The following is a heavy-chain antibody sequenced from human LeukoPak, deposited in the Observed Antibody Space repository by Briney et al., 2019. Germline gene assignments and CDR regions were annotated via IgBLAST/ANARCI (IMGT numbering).Heavy chain of an antibody. CDR1: GFTFSSYS. V-gene: IGHV3-21*01. Sequence: GGSLRLSCAASGFTFSSYSMNWVRQAPGKGLEWVSSISSSSSYIYYADSVKGRFTISRDNAKNSLYLQMNSLRAEDTAAYYCARDPETHFDYWGQGTLVTVSS. CDR2: ISSSSSYI. CDR3: ARDPETHFDY. J-gene: IGHJ4*02.